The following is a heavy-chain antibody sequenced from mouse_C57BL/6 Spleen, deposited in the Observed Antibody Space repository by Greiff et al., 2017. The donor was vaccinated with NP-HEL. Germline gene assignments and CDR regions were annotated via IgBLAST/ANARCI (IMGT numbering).Heavy chain of an antibody. CDR3: ARHDSYYGSSYYFDY. CDR2: ISSGGSYT. Sequence: EVQGVESGGDLVKPGGSLKLSCAASGFTFSSYGMSWVRQTPDKRLEWVATISSGGSYTYYPDSVKGRFTISRDNDKNTLYLQMSSLKSEDTAMYYCARHDSYYGSSYYFDYWGQGTTLTVSS. CDR1: GFTFSSYG. J-gene: IGHJ2*01. V-gene: IGHV5-6*01. D-gene: IGHD1-1*01.